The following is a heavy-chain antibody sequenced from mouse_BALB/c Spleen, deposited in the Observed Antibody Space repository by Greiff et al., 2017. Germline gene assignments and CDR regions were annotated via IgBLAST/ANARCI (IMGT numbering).Heavy chain of an antibody. D-gene: IGHD2-3*01. J-gene: IGHJ2*01. CDR2: ISSGGGST. Sequence: EVQVVESGGGLVKPGGSLKLSCAASGFAFSSYDMSWVRQTPEKRLEWVAYISSGGGSTYYPDTVKGRFTISRDNAKNTLYLQMSSLKSEDTAMYYCARCDGYFDYWGQGTTLTVSS. CDR3: ARCDGYFDY. CDR1: GFAFSSYD. V-gene: IGHV5-12-1*01.